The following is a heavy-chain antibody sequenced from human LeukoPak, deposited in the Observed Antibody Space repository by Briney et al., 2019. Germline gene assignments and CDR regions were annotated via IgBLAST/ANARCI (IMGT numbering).Heavy chain of an antibody. J-gene: IGHJ6*02. Sequence: GASVKVFCKASGGTFSSYAISWVRQAPGQGLEWMGRIIPILGIANYAQKFQGRVTITADKSTSTAYMELSSLRSEDMAVYYCASNGDIVVVPAAKGYYYYGMDVWGQGTTVTVSS. CDR2: IIPILGIA. V-gene: IGHV1-69*04. CDR3: ASNGDIVVVPAAKGYYYYGMDV. CDR1: GGTFSSYA. D-gene: IGHD2-2*01.